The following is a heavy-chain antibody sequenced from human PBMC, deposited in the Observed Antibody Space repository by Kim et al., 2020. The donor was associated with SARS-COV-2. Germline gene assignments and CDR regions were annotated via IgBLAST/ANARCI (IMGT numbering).Heavy chain of an antibody. CDR3: RTGLPDY. V-gene: IGHV3-7*01. CDR2: IKQDGSQK. D-gene: IGHD3-9*01. Sequence: GGSLRLSCAASGFTFSNYWMSWVRQAPGKGLEWVGSIKQDGSQKYFVGSVKGRFTISRDNAKNSVSLQMNSLRVEDTGVYYCRTGLPDYWGQGTLVTVSS. J-gene: IGHJ4*02. CDR1: GFTFSNYW.